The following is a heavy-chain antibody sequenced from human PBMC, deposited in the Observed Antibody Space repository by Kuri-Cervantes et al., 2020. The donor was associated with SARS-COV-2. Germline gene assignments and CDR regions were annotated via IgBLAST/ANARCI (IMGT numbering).Heavy chain of an antibody. CDR3: AKNPFPEVGNTGWAFDI. Sequence: SQTLSLTCAVSGYSIRSGYYWAWIRQPPGKGPEWIASIYYTGSTSYKPSLKTRATISLDTSKNQFSLNLRPVTAADTAVYFCAKNPFPEVGNTGWAFDIWGQGTVVTVSS. J-gene: IGHJ3*02. V-gene: IGHV4-38-2*01. CDR1: GYSIRSGYY. D-gene: IGHD1-14*01. CDR2: IYYTGST.